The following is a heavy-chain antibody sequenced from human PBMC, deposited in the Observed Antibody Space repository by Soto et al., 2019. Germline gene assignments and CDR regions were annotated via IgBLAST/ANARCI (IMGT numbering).Heavy chain of an antibody. Sequence: GGSLGLSCAASGFTFSNAWMNWVRQAPGKGLEWVGRIKSKTDGGTTDYAAPVKGRFTISRDDSKNTLYLQMNSLKTEDTAVYYCTTGAPLRFLEWSPLDYWGQGTLVTVSS. CDR3: TTGAPLRFLEWSPLDY. V-gene: IGHV3-15*07. CDR1: GFTFSNAW. CDR2: IKSKTDGGTT. J-gene: IGHJ4*02. D-gene: IGHD3-3*01.